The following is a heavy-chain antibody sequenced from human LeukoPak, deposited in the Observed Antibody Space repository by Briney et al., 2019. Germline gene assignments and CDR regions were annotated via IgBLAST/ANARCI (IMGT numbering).Heavy chain of an antibody. CDR1: GYTFTSYY. CDR2: INPTGGST. D-gene: IGHD4-17*01. V-gene: IGHV1-46*01. Sequence: ASVKVSCKASGYTFTSYYMHWVRQAPGQGLEWMGIINPTGGSTSYAQKFQGRVTMTRDMSTSTVYMELSSLRSEDTAVYYCARGDRATVTLYWGQGTLVSVSS. CDR3: ARGDRATVTLY. J-gene: IGHJ4*02.